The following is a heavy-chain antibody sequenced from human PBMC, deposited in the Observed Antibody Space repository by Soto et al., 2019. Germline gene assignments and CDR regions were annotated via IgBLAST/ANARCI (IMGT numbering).Heavy chain of an antibody. Sequence: SVKVSCKASGGTFSSYAISWVRQAPGQGLEWMGGIIPIFGTANYAQKFQGRVTITADESTSTAYMELSSLRSEDTAVYYCARTTYYYDRSGYQWFDPWGQGTLVTVSS. CDR2: IIPIFGTA. CDR3: ARTTYYYDRSGYQWFDP. V-gene: IGHV1-69*13. D-gene: IGHD3-22*01. J-gene: IGHJ5*02. CDR1: GGTFSSYA.